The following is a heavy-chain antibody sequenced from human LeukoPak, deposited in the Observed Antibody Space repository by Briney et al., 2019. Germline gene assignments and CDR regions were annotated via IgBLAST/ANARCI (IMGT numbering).Heavy chain of an antibody. CDR2: IYHSGST. J-gene: IGHJ4*02. V-gene: IGHV4-38-2*02. CDR1: GYSISSGYY. Sequence: PSETLSLTCNVSGYSISSGYYWGWIRQPPGKGLEWIGSIYHSGSTYYNPSLKSRVTISVDTSKNQFSLKLSSVTAADTAVYYCARFPRYWGQGILVTVSS. CDR3: ARFPRY.